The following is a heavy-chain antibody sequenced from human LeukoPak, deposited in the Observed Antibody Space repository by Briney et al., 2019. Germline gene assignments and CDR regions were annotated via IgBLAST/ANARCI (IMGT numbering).Heavy chain of an antibody. CDR2: IYTSGST. CDR3: ARDGVMVRGRGYSGYDSYYYGMDV. Sequence: SETLSLTCAVSGGSISSYYWSWIRQPAGKGLEWIGRIYTSGSTNYNPSLKSRVTMSVDTSKNQFSLKLSSVTAADTAVYYCARDGVMVRGRGYSGYDSYYYGMDVWGQGTTVTVSS. V-gene: IGHV4-4*07. J-gene: IGHJ6*02. D-gene: IGHD5-12*01. CDR1: GGSISSYY.